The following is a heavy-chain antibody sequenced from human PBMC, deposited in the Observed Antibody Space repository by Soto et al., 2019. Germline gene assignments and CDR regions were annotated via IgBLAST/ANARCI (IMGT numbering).Heavy chain of an antibody. J-gene: IGHJ6*02. CDR2: ISYDGSNK. CDR3: AKGDDSGYDWYYYYGMDV. Sequence: PGGSLRLSCAASGFTFSSYGMHWVRQAPGKGLEWVAVISYDGSNKYYADSVKGRFTISRDNSKNTLYLQMNSLRAEDTAVYYCAKGDDSGYDWYYYYGMDVWGQGTTVTVSS. V-gene: IGHV3-30*18. CDR1: GFTFSSYG. D-gene: IGHD5-12*01.